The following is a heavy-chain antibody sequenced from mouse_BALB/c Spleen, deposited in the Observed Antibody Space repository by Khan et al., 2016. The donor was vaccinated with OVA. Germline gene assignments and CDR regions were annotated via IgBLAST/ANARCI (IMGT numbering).Heavy chain of an antibody. CDR2: ISSDSSTI. D-gene: IGHD1-1*01. J-gene: IGHJ2*01. V-gene: IGHV5-17*02. CDR3: TRSFYYGYYFDY. Sequence: EVELVESGGGLVQPGGSRKLSCAASGFTFSSFGMHWVRQAPEKGLEWVAYISSDSSTIYYADTVKGRFTISRDTPKNTLFLQMTSLRYDDTAMYYCTRSFYYGYYFDYWGQGTTLTVSS. CDR1: GFTFSSFG.